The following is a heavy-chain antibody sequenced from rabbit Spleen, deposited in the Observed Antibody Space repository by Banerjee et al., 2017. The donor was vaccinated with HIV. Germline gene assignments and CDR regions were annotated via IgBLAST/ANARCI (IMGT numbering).Heavy chain of an antibody. J-gene: IGHJ6*01. V-gene: IGHV1S47*01. CDR2: IEPIFGNT. CDR1: GFDFSNYG. D-gene: IGHD8-1*01. CDR3: ARDVGTSFSTYGMDL. Sequence: QEQLKETGGGLVQPGGSLTLSCKASGFDFSNYGVSWVRQAPGKGLEWIGYIEPIFGNTSSGTGGRGRSPFPRHKAQNTVFLQMTSLTAADTATYFCARDVGTSFSTYGMDLWGQGTLVTVS.